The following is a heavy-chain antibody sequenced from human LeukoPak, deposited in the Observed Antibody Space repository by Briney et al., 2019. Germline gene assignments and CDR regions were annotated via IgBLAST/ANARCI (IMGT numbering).Heavy chain of an antibody. V-gene: IGHV1-18*01. CDR1: GYTFTSYG. D-gene: IGHD2-2*02. CDR2: ISAYNGNT. CDR3: ARAGDIVVVPAAIRGPFREDY. Sequence: ASVKVSCKASGYTFTSYGISWVRQAPRQGLEWMGWISAYNGNTNYAQKLQGRVTMTTDTSTSTAYMELRSLRSDDTAVYYCARAGDIVVVPAAIRGPFREDYWGQGTLVTVSS. J-gene: IGHJ4*02.